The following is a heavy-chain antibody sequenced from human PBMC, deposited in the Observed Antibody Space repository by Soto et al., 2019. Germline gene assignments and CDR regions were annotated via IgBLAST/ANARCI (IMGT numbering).Heavy chain of an antibody. CDR1: GGSISSYY. CDR2: IYTSGST. J-gene: IGHJ4*02. V-gene: IGHV4-4*07. Sequence: SETLSLTCTVSGGSISSYYWSWVRQPAGKGLEWIGLIYTSGSTIYNPSLKSRVTMSVDTSKNQFSLKLSSVTAADTAVYYCARDCSATSCYGFYFDYWGQGTLVTVSS. D-gene: IGHD2-2*01. CDR3: ARDCSATSCYGFYFDY.